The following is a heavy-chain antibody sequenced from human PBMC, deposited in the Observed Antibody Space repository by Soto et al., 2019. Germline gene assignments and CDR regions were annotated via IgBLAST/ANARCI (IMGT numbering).Heavy chain of an antibody. V-gene: IGHV3-53*01. CDR1: GFTVSSNY. D-gene: IGHD6-6*01. Sequence: EVQLVESGGGLIQPGGSLRLSCAASGFTVSSNYMSWVRQAPGKGLEWVSVIYSGGGTYYADSVKGRFTISRDNSKNTLYLQMNSLRAEDTAVYYCTGDSSSSPYYYGMDVWGQGTKVSVSS. CDR2: IYSGGGT. J-gene: IGHJ6*02. CDR3: TGDSSSSPYYYGMDV.